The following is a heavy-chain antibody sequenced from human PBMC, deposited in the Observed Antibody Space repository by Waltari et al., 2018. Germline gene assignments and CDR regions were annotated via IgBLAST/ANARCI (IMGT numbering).Heavy chain of an antibody. CDR3: ARHVYTTVDY. Sequence: QVQLQESGPGLVKPSETLSLTCAVSGYSISSGYYWGWIRQPPGKGLEWIGNIYHSGSTSYNPSLKSRVTISVDTSKNQFSLKLSSVTAADTAVYYCARHVYTTVDYWGQGTLVTVSS. V-gene: IGHV4-38-2*01. J-gene: IGHJ4*02. D-gene: IGHD3-16*01. CDR1: GYSISSGYY. CDR2: IYHSGST.